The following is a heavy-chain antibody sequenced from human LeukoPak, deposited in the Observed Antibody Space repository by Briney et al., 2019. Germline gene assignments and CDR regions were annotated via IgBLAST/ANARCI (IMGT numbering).Heavy chain of an antibody. CDR3: ARARSTISRIYGMDV. J-gene: IGHJ6*02. V-gene: IGHV1-18*01. D-gene: IGHD3-9*01. CDR2: ISAYNGNT. Sequence: ASVKVSCKASGYTFTSYGISWVRQAPGQGLEWMGWISAYNGNTNYARKLQGRVTMTTDTSTSTAYMELRSLRSDDTAVYYCARARSTISRIYGMDVWGQGTTATVSS. CDR1: GYTFTSYG.